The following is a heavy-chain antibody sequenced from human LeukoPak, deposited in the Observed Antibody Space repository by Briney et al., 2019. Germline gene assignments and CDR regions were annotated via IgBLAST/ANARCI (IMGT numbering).Heavy chain of an antibody. CDR2: ISGSGGST. J-gene: IGHJ6*03. CDR3: ARKTQRAGYLGYYYYYMDV. V-gene: IGHV3-23*01. Sequence: GGSLRLSCAASGFTFSSYGMSWVRQAPGKGLEWVSAISGSGGSTYYADSVKGRFTISRDNAKNSLYLQMNSLRAEDTAVYYCARKTQRAGYLGYYYYYMDVWGKGTTVTISS. D-gene: IGHD1-1*01. CDR1: GFTFSSYG.